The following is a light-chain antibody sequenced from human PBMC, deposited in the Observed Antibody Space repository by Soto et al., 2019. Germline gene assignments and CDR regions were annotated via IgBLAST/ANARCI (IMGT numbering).Light chain of an antibody. CDR2: DVS. J-gene: IGLJ1*01. Sequence: QSVLTQPASVSGSPGQSITISCTGTSSDDGGYNYVSWYQQHPGKAPKLMIYDVSNRPSGVSNRFSGSKSGNTASLTISRFQAEDEADYYCSSYTSSSTLYVFGTGTKVTVL. CDR1: SSDDGGYNY. CDR3: SSYTSSSTLYV. V-gene: IGLV2-14*01.